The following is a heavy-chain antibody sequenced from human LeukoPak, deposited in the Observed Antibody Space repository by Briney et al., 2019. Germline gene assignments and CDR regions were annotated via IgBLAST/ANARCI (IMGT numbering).Heavy chain of an antibody. Sequence: GGSLRLSCAASGFTVSSNYMSWVRQAPGKGLEWVSFIYSGGSTYYADSVKGRFTISRDNSKNTLYLQMNSLRAEDTAVYYCARVSYDSSGYYPLFDYWGQGTLVTVSS. J-gene: IGHJ4*02. CDR3: ARVSYDSSGYYPLFDY. D-gene: IGHD3-22*01. V-gene: IGHV3-66*02. CDR1: GFTVSSNY. CDR2: IYSGGST.